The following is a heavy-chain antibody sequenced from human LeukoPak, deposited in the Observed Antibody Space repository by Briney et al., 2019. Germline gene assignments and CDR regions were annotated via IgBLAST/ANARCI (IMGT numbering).Heavy chain of an antibody. J-gene: IGHJ3*02. D-gene: IGHD4-23*01. CDR1: GYDFSTYW. CDR2: IYPAYSET. V-gene: IGHV5-51*01. Sequence: GESLKIPSQGFGYDFSTYWIGWVRPMPGKGLEWLGIIYPAYSETLYRPSVQGQATISADTSISAAYLQWSSLRASGTALYYCARQLDGGYPEEPFDSLGQGRMAAVSS. CDR3: ARQLDGGYPEEPFDS.